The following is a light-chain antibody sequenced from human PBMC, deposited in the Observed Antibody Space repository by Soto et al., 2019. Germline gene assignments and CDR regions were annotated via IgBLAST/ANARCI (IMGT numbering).Light chain of an antibody. Sequence: QSALTQPASVSGSPGQSITIYCSGTSSDVGAYTSVSWYQQHPGKAPKLMIYEVSNRPSGVSNRFSGSKSANTASLTISGLQADDAAHYYCISYTCDNRSNVFGTGTKLTVL. CDR1: SSDVGAYTS. CDR2: EVS. J-gene: IGLJ6*01. CDR3: ISYTCDNRSNV. V-gene: IGLV2-14*01.